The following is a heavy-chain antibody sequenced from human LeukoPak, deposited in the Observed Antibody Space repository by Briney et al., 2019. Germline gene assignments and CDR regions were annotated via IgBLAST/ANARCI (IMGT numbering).Heavy chain of an antibody. D-gene: IGHD5-24*01. CDR3: ARDFSMATIPGY. CDR1: GFTFSSYS. Sequence: GGSLRLSCAASGFTFSSYSMNWVRQAPGKGLEWVSSISSSSSYIYYADSVKGRFTISRDNAKNSLYLQMNSLRAEDTAVYYCARDFSMATIPGYWGQGTLVTVSS. CDR2: ISSSSSYI. J-gene: IGHJ4*02. V-gene: IGHV3-21*01.